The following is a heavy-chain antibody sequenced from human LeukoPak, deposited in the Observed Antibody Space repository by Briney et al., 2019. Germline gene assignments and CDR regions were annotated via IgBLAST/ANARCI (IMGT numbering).Heavy chain of an antibody. CDR2: ISGSGGST. Sequence: GGSLRLSCAASGFTFSSYSMNWVRQAPGKGLEWVSAISGSGGSTYYADSVKGRFTISRDNSKNTLYLQMNSLRAEDTAVYYCAKAGYSSGWPPDYWGQGTLVTVSS. V-gene: IGHV3-23*01. CDR3: AKAGYSSGWPPDY. J-gene: IGHJ4*02. CDR1: GFTFSSYS. D-gene: IGHD6-19*01.